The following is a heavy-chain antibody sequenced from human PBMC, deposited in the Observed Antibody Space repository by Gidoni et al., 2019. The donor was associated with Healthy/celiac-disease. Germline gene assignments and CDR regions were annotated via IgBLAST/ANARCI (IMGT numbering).Heavy chain of an antibody. J-gene: IGHJ5*02. D-gene: IGHD2-2*01. Sequence: QVQLQESGPGLVKPSPTLSLTWTVSGGAISSGGYYWSWIRQHPGKGLEWIVYIYYSGSTYYNPSLKSRVTISVDTSKNQFSLKLSSVTAADTAVYYCARLEPIVVVPAAIGWFDPWGQGTLVTVSS. V-gene: IGHV4-31*02. CDR3: ARLEPIVVVPAAIGWFDP. CDR2: IYYSGST. CDR1: GGAISSGGYY.